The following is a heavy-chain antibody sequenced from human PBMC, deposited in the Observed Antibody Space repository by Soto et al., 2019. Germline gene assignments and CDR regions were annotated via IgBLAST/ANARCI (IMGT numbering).Heavy chain of an antibody. CDR1: GFTFSSYW. CDR2: INSDGSST. D-gene: IGHD5-18*01. Sequence: PVGSLRLSCAASGFTFSSYWMHWVRQAPGKGLVWVSRINSDGSSTSYADSVKGRFTISRDNAKNTLYLQMNSLRAEDTAVYYCARGHTAMAGYYYYGMDVWGQGTTVTVSS. J-gene: IGHJ6*02. V-gene: IGHV3-74*01. CDR3: ARGHTAMAGYYYYGMDV.